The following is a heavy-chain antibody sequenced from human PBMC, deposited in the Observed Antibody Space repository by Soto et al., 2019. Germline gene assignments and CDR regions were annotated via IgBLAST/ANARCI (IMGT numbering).Heavy chain of an antibody. D-gene: IGHD2-2*01. V-gene: IGHV1-69*06. CDR3: AREVSSSRFDS. Sequence: QVQLVQSGAEAGKPGSSVKVSCRASGGIFSSFTISWVRQAPGQGLEWLGGIIPIFDTPTYAQNFQGRFTITADKSTNTVYMELSSLRSEDTAVYYCAREVSSSRFDSWGQGTLVTVSS. J-gene: IGHJ4*02. CDR2: IIPIFDTP. CDR1: GGIFSSFT.